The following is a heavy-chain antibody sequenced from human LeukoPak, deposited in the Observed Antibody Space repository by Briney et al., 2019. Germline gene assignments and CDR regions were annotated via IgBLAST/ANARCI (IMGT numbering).Heavy chain of an antibody. J-gene: IGHJ6*03. CDR1: GYTFTSYG. Sequence: ASVKVSCKASGYTFTSYGISWVRQAPGQGLEWMGWISAYNGNTNYAQKLQGRVTMTTDTSTSTAYMELRCLRSDDTAVYYCAKGGPLRYFDWLSNNYYYYYYMDVWGKGTTVTISS. V-gene: IGHV1-18*01. D-gene: IGHD3-9*01. CDR2: ISAYNGNT. CDR3: AKGGPLRYFDWLSNNYYYYYYMDV.